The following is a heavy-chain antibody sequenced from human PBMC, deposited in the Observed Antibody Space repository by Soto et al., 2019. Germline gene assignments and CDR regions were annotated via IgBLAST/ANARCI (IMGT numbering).Heavy chain of an antibody. CDR3: AKEPYSDFWSAYYYFDY. J-gene: IGHJ4*02. CDR1: GFTFGSHA. V-gene: IGHV3-23*01. CDR2: ISGSGGSA. Sequence: EVQLLESGGGLVQPGGSLRLSCAAYGFTFGSHAMIWVRQAPGKGLEWVSAISGSGGSAYYADSVKGRFTISRDNSINTLYLQMNSLRAEDTALYYCAKEPYSDFWSAYYYFDYWGQGTLVTVSS. D-gene: IGHD3-3*01.